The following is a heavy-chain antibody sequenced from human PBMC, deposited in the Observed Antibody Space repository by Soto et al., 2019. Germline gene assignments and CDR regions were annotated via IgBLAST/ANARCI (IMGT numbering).Heavy chain of an antibody. V-gene: IGHV4-30-4*01. Sequence: PSETLSLTCAVSGGSLRSATYYWSWIRQHPGKGLEWIGHIYYSGNTDYNPSLKSRLAISIDTSKNQFSLKLSSVTAADTAVYFCAREGGESSDGLYYFDSWGQGSLVTVSS. CDR1: GGSLRSATYY. D-gene: IGHD3-16*01. CDR3: AREGGESSDGLYYFDS. J-gene: IGHJ4*02. CDR2: IYYSGNT.